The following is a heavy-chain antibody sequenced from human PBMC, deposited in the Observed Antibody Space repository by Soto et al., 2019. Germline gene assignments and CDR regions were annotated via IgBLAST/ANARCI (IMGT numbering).Heavy chain of an antibody. CDR2: INPNSGGT. CDR1: GYTFTGYY. V-gene: IGHV1-2*02. D-gene: IGHD3-10*01. J-gene: IGHJ4*02. Sequence: ASVKVSCKASGYTFTGYYMHWVRQAPGQGLEWMGWINPNSGGTNYAQKFQGRVTMTRDTSISTAYMELSSLRSDDTAVYYCARVERKVYYYGSGSSPHFDYWGQGTLVTVSS. CDR3: ARVERKVYYYGSGSSPHFDY.